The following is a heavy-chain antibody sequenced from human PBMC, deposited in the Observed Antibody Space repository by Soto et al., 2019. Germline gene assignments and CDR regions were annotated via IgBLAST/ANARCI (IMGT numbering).Heavy chain of an antibody. J-gene: IGHJ3*02. CDR2: LTPSGGEI. D-gene: IGHD4-17*01. CDR1: GFTFSTYA. CDR3: AHPRGYGVFDAYDI. V-gene: IGHV3-23*01. Sequence: PGVSLRLSCEASGFTFSTYAMSWVRQSPGKGLEWVSALTPSGGEIFYADSVKGRFTISRDNSMNALYLQMNSLRIEDTAVYYCAHPRGYGVFDAYDIWGQGTMVTVSS.